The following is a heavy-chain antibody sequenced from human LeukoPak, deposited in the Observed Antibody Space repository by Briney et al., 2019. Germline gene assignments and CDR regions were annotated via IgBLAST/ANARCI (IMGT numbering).Heavy chain of an antibody. D-gene: IGHD2/OR15-2a*01. CDR2: IYYSGST. Sequence: SETLSLTCTLSGGSINSNYWNWIRQPPGKGLEWIGFIYYSGSTSYNPSLKSRVTISLDTSKNQFSLKLSSVTAADTAVYYCARDISSLGYYYYMDVWGKGTTVTVSS. CDR3: ARDISSLGYYYYMDV. CDR1: GGSINSNY. V-gene: IGHV4-59*01. J-gene: IGHJ6*03.